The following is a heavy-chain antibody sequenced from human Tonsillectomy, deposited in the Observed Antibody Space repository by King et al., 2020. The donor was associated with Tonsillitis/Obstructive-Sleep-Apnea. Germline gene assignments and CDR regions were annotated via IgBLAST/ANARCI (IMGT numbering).Heavy chain of an antibody. J-gene: IGHJ6*03. D-gene: IGHD6-6*01. Sequence: QLVQSGAEVKKPGASVKVSCKASNYTFTSYGISWVRQAPGQGLEWMGWISAYNGDTNYAQNLQGRVTMTTDTLTSTAYMELRGLRSDDTAVYYCARVVQTFEYSSSSGGTFYYYLDVWGKGTTVTVSS. CDR3: ARVVQTFEYSSSSGGTFYYYLDV. CDR2: ISAYNGDT. CDR1: NYTFTSYG. V-gene: IGHV1-18*01.